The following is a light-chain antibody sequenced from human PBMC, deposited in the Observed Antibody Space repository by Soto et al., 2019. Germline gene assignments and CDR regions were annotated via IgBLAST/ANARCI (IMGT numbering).Light chain of an antibody. V-gene: IGLV2-23*01. CDR3: CSYAGSSTAVL. CDR1: SSDVGSYNL. J-gene: IGLJ2*01. Sequence: QSALTQPASVSGSPGQSITISCTGTSSDVGSYNLVSWYQHHPGKAPKLMIYEGTKRPSGVSNRFSGSKSGNTATLTISGLQAEDEADYHCCSYAGSSTAVLFGGGTKLTVL. CDR2: EGT.